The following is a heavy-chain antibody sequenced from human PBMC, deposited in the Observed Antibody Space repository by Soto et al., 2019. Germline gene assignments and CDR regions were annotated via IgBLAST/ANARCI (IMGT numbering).Heavy chain of an antibody. D-gene: IGHD6-13*01. Sequence: EVQLVESGGGLVKPGGSLRLSCAASGFTFRSFTMNWVRQAPGKGLEWVSTISSNSAYIYYTDALRGRFTISRDNAKNSLHLQMNCLTAEDTAVYYCTSDASRDSSARGWFDPWGPGTLVTVSS. CDR3: TSDASRDSSARGWFDP. CDR1: GFTFRSFT. CDR2: ISSNSAYI. J-gene: IGHJ5*02. V-gene: IGHV3-21*02.